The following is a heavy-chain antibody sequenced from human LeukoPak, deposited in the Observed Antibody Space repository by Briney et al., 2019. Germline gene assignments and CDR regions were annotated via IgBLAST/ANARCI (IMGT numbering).Heavy chain of an antibody. CDR3: ARRLAYSYGWYYFDY. CDR2: IYYSGST. Sequence: SETLSLTCTVSGGSIRSDSYQWSWIRQPPGKGLEWIGYIYYSGSTNYNPSLKSRVTISVDTSKNQFSLKLTSVTAEDTAVYYCARRLAYSYGWYYFDYWGQGTLVTVSS. V-gene: IGHV4-61*01. CDR1: GGSIRSDSYQ. D-gene: IGHD5-18*01. J-gene: IGHJ4*02.